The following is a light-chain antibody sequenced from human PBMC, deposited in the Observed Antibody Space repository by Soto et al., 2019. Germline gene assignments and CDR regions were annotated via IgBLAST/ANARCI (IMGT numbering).Light chain of an antibody. CDR2: MGS. Sequence: DIVMTQSPISLPVSPGEPASISCRSSQSLLDSDGYKYLDWYLQKPGQSPQLLIYMGSNRATGVPDRFSGSGSGTDFTLKISRVEAEDVGVYYGMQALKTGYTFGQGTRLEIK. CDR3: MQALKTGYT. CDR1: QSLLDSDGYKY. V-gene: IGKV2-28*01. J-gene: IGKJ2*01.